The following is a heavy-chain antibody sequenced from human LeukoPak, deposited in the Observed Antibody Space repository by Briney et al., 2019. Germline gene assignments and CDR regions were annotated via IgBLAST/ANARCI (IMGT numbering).Heavy chain of an antibody. CDR2: IWYDGSNK. D-gene: IGHD6-19*01. CDR3: ARGEAGRPYYFDY. Sequence: GRSLRLSCAASAFTFSHYGMHWVRQAPGKGLEWVATIWYDGSNKFYADSVKGRFTISRDNSKNTLYVQMNSLRAEDTAVYYCARGEAGRPYYFDYWGQGTLVTVSS. J-gene: IGHJ4*02. V-gene: IGHV3-33*01. CDR1: AFTFSHYG.